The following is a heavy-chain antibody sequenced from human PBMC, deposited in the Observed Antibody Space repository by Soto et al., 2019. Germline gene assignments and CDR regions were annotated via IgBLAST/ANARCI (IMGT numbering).Heavy chain of an antibody. CDR1: GFTFSSYG. CDR2: ISYDGSNK. J-gene: IGHJ4*02. Sequence: QVQLVESGGGVVQPGTSLRLSCAGSGFTFSSYGMDWVRQAPGKGLEWVAVISYDGSNKYYADSVKGRFTIYRDNSKNTLYLHMRSLRADDTAVYYCAKDRMGAGVRGYFDYWGQGTLVTVSS. CDR3: AKDRMGAGVRGYFDY. V-gene: IGHV3-30*18. D-gene: IGHD3-10*01.